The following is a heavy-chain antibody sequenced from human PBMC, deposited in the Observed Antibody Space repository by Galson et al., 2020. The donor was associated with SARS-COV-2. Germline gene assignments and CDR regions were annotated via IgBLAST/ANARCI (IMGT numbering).Heavy chain of an antibody. J-gene: IGHJ4*02. CDR2: INTSGST. Sequence: SETLSLTCSVSGGSISSSSYNWTWIRQPAGQGLEWIGRINTSGSTNYSPSLNSRVTMSLDTSKNQFSLKLSSVTAADTAVYYCARVDYGGNRRYFDYWGQGTLVTVSS. CDR1: GGSISSSSYN. D-gene: IGHD4-17*01. CDR3: ARVDYGGNRRYFDY. V-gene: IGHV4-61*02.